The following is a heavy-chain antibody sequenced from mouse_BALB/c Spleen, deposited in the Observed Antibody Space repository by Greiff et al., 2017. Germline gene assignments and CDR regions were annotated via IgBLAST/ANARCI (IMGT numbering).Heavy chain of an antibody. CDR2: ISYDGSN. Sequence: ESGPGLVKPSQSLSLTCSVTGYSITSGYYWNWIRQFPGNKLEWMGYISYDGSNNYNPSLKNRISITRDTSKNQFFLKLNSVTTEDTATYYCARGVRRGYYFDYWGQGTTLTVSS. V-gene: IGHV3-6*02. CDR1: GYSITSGYY. D-gene: IGHD2-14*01. CDR3: ARGVRRGYYFDY. J-gene: IGHJ2*01.